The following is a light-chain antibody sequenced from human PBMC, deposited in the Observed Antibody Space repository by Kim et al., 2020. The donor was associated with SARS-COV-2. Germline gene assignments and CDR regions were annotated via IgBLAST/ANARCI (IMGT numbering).Light chain of an antibody. Sequence: PGKTARITCGGNNIGSKSVHWYQQKPGQAPVLVIYYDSDRHSGIPERFSGSNSGNTATLTISRVEAGDEADYYCQVWDSSSDRLYVFGTGTKVTVL. V-gene: IGLV3-21*04. CDR1: NIGSKS. CDR3: QVWDSSSDRLYV. CDR2: YDS. J-gene: IGLJ1*01.